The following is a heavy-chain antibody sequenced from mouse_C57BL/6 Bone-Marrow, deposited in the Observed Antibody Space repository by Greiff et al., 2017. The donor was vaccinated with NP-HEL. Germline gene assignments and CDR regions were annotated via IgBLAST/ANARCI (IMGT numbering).Heavy chain of an antibody. J-gene: IGHJ2*01. CDR1: GYSFTGYY. Sequence: VQLQQSGPELVKPGASVKISCKASGYSFTGYYMNWVKQSPEKSLEWIGEINPSTGGTTYNQKFKAKATLTVDKSSSTAYMQLKSLTSEDSAVYYCAREDFEYWGQGTTLTVSS. V-gene: IGHV1-42*01. CDR2: INPSTGGT. CDR3: AREDFEY.